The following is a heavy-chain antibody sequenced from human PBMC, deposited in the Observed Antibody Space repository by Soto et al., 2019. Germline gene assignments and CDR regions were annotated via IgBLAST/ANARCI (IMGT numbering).Heavy chain of an antibody. CDR2: ISAYNGNT. D-gene: IGHD5-12*01. CDR3: ARAARSRYDHPYYFDY. Sequence: ASVKVSCKASGYTFTSYGISWVRQAPGQGLEWMGWISAYNGNTNYAQKLQGRVTMTTDTSTCTAYMDLRSLRSDDAAVYYCARAARSRYDHPYYFDYWGQGTPVTVSS. J-gene: IGHJ4*02. V-gene: IGHV1-18*01. CDR1: GYTFTSYG.